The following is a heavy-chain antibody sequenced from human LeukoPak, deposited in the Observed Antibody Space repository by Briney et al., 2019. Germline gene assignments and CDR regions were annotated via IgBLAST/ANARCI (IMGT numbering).Heavy chain of an antibody. CDR1: GYTFTSYD. V-gene: IGHV1-8*01. D-gene: IGHD3-16*01. CDR2: MNPNSGNT. J-gene: IGHJ3*02. Sequence: GASVKVSCKASGYTFTSYDISWVRQATGQGLEWMGWMNPNSGNTGYAQKFQGRVTMTRNTSISTAYMELSSLRSEDTAVYYCARVVWGTNGAFDIWGQGTMVTVSS. CDR3: ARVVWGTNGAFDI.